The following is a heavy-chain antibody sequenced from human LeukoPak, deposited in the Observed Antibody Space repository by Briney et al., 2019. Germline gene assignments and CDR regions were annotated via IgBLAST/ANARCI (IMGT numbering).Heavy chain of an antibody. CDR1: GFTFGNSW. J-gene: IGHJ3*01. V-gene: IGHV3-74*01. CDR3: VVVVEPPDSDGFDV. CDR2: INADGSTA. Sequence: GGSLRLSCAASGFTFGNSWVHWVRQAPGKELVWVSLINADGSTATYADSVKGRFTISRDNARNTLSLQMNSLTIEDTAVYYCVVVVEPPDSDGFDVWGQGTMITVSS. D-gene: IGHD1-14*01.